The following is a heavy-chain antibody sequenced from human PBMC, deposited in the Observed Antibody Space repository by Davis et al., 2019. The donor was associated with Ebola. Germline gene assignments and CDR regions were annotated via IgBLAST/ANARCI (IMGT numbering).Heavy chain of an antibody. CDR2: ISAYNGNT. V-gene: IGHV1-18*01. J-gene: IGHJ6*04. CDR1: GYTFTSYG. D-gene: IGHD2-2*02. CDR3: ARDRGIVVVPAAIGYYYYGMDV. Sequence: ASVKVSCKASGYTFTSYGISWVRQAPGQGLEWMGWISAYNGNTNYAQTLQGRVTMTTDTSTSTAYMELRSLRSDDTAVYYCARDRGIVVVPAAIGYYYYGMDVWGKGTTVTVSS.